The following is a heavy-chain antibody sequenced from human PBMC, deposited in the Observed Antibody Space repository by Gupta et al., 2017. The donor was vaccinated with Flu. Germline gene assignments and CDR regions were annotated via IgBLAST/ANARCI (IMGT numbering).Heavy chain of an antibody. Sequence: IRQPPGERLEWMGYIYHSGTTSYNPSLKSRVTMSVDTSKNHFSLKLSSVTAADTAVYYCARGFNYYYYYMDVWGKGTSVSVSS. J-gene: IGHJ6*03. V-gene: IGHV4-61*03. CDR3: ARGFNYYYYYMDV. CDR2: IYHSGTT.